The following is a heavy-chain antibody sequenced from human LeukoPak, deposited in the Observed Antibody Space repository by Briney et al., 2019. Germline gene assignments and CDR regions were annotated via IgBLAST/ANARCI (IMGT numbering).Heavy chain of an antibody. J-gene: IGHJ4*02. CDR2: IYHSGST. CDR1: GGSISSGGYY. V-gene: IGHV4-30-2*01. Sequence: SETLSLTCTVSGGSISSGGYYWSWIRQPPGKGLEWIGYIYHSGSTYYNPSLKSRVTISVDRSKNQFSLKLSSVTAADTAMYYCASGYYGSGVDYWGQGTLVTVSS. CDR3: ASGYYGSGVDY. D-gene: IGHD3-10*01.